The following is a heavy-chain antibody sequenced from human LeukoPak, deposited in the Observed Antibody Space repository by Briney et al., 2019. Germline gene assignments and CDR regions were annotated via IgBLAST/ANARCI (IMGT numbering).Heavy chain of an antibody. CDR2: ISWNSGSI. CDR1: GFTFDDYA. CDR3: AKGPVAAVAGLFDY. D-gene: IGHD6-19*01. J-gene: IGHJ4*02. V-gene: IGHV3-9*01. Sequence: GRSLRLSCAASGFTFDDYAMHWVRQAPGNGLEWVSGISWNSGSIGYADSVKGRFTISRDNAKNSLYLQMNSLRAEDTALYYCAKGPVAAVAGLFDYWGQGTLVTVSS.